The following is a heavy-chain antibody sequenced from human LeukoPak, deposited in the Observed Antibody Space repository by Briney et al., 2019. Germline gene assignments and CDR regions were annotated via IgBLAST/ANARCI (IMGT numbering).Heavy chain of an antibody. V-gene: IGHV4-30-4*08. CDR2: IYYSGST. CDR1: GGSISSGDYY. CDR3: ASISTYYYDSSGYPDAFDI. D-gene: IGHD3-22*01. Sequence: PSETLSLTCTVSGGSISSGDYYWSWIRQPPGKGLEWIGYIYYSGSTYYNPSLKSRVTISVDTSKNQFSLKLSSVTAADTAVYYCASISTYYYDSSGYPDAFDIWGQGTMVTVSS. J-gene: IGHJ3*02.